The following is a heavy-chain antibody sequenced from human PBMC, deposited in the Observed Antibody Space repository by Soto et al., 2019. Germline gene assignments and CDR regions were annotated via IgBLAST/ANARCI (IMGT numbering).Heavy chain of an antibody. V-gene: IGHV1-69*01. J-gene: IGHJ6*02. CDR2: IIPIPGTA. Sequence: QVQLVQSGAEVKKPGSSVKVSCKASGGTFGSYAISWVRQAPGQGLEWMGGIIPIPGTANYAQKFQGRVTIAADESTSTAYKELSRLRSEETAVYYCARSQGSSTSLEIYYYYYYGMDGWGQGTTVTVSS. CDR3: ARSQGSSTSLEIYYYYYYGMDG. D-gene: IGHD2-2*01. CDR1: GGTFGSYA.